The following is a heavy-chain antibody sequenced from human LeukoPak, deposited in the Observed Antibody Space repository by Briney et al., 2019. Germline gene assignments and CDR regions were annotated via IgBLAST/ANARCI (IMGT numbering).Heavy chain of an antibody. Sequence: SETLSLTCTVSGGSISSYYWSWIRQPPGKGLEWIGYTYYSGSTNYNPSLKSRVTISVDTSKNQFSLKLSSVTAADTAVYYCARGQNYDFWSGYSPEGAFDIWGQGTMVTVSS. D-gene: IGHD3-3*01. CDR3: ARGQNYDFWSGYSPEGAFDI. CDR1: GGSISSYY. V-gene: IGHV4-59*01. CDR2: TYYSGST. J-gene: IGHJ3*02.